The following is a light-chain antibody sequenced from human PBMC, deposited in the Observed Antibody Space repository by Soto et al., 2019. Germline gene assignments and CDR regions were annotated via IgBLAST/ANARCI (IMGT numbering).Light chain of an antibody. J-gene: IGKJ1*01. CDR3: QQYNSYWT. Sequence: DIQMTQSPSSGSASVGDRVTITCRASQSISSLLAWYHQKPGKAPKLLIYDASSLESGVPSRFSGSGSWTEFPLTISRLQHDDFATYYCQQYNSYWTFGQGTKVDIK. V-gene: IGKV1-5*01. CDR1: QSISSL. CDR2: DAS.